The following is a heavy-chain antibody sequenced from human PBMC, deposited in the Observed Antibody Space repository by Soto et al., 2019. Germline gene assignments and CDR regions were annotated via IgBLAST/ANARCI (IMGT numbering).Heavy chain of an antibody. V-gene: IGHV3-21*01. J-gene: IGHJ3*02. D-gene: IGHD3-22*01. CDR3: ARTYYSDTSGHSDALDI. CDR1: TFTLSDYA. CDR2: ISGSGSYK. Sequence: PGGSLRLSCGACTFTLSDYAMNWVRQAPWKGLEWVSSISGSGSYKYYADSVKGRFTISRDNAKNSLFLQMDSLRAEDTGVYYCARTYYSDTSGHSDALDILGQGRRV.